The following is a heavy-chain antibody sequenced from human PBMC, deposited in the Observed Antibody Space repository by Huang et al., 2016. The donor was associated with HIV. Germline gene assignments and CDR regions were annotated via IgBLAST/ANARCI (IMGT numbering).Heavy chain of an antibody. CDR3: ARLIGSPSFYYGLDV. V-gene: IGHV5-51*01. CDR2: ISPGDSDT. J-gene: IGHJ6*02. CDR1: GYRFRSNW. D-gene: IGHD3-10*01. Sequence: EVQLVQSGAEVKKPGESLKISCKGTGYRFRSNWIGWVRQMPGIGLEWMGIISPGDSDTRYSPFFQGQVTISADKSINTAYLQWISLKASDTAMYYCARLIGSPSFYYGLDVWGQGTTVTVSS.